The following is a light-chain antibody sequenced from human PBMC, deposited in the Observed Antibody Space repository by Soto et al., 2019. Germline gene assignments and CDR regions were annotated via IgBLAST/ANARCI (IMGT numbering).Light chain of an antibody. CDR2: DVT. Sequence: QHVLTQPASVSGSPGRSVTISCTGSSSDVGDFNYVSWYQHLPGRAPKLIIYDVTNRPSGISYRFSASKSGRTASLTISGLQAEDEADYYCSSYSSSSTHVVFGGGTKLTVL. V-gene: IGLV2-14*03. CDR3: SSYSSSSTHVV. J-gene: IGLJ2*01. CDR1: SSDVGDFNY.